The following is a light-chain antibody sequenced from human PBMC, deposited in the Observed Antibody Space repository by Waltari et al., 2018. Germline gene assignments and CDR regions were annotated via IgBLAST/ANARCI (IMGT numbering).Light chain of an antibody. CDR1: SSDVGDYEY. J-gene: IGLJ2*01. Sequence: QSALTQPRSVSGSPGQSVTLSCTGASSDVGDYEYVPWYQQHPGKVPKLLIFDVYKRPSGVPDRFSGSKSGNTASLTISGLQPEDEADYHCCSYVGASTFVFGGGTKLTVL. V-gene: IGLV2-11*01. CDR3: CSYVGASTFV. CDR2: DVY.